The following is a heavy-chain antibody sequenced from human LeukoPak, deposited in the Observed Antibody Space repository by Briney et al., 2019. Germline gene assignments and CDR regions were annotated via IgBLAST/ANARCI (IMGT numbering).Heavy chain of an antibody. J-gene: IGHJ6*03. CDR2: INHSGST. CDR3: ARASYYDQYLMYYMDV. CDR1: GGSFSGYY. D-gene: IGHD1-26*01. V-gene: IGHV4-34*01. Sequence: PSETLSLTCAVYGGSFSGYYWSWIRQPPRKGLEWIGEINHSGSTNYNPSLKSRVTISVDTSKNQFSLKLSSVTAADTAVYYCARASYYDQYLMYYMDVWGKGTTVTVSS.